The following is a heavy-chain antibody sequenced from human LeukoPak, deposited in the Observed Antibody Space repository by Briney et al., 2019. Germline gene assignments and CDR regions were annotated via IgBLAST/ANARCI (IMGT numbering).Heavy chain of an antibody. J-gene: IGHJ6*03. CDR3: ARGHARSGMDV. Sequence: GRSLRLSCAASGFTFSSYGMHWVRQAPGKGLEWVAFIRYDGSNKYYADSVKGRFTISRDNSKNTLYLQMSSQRAEDTAVYYCARGHARSGMDVWGKGTTVTVSS. CDR1: GFTFSSYG. V-gene: IGHV3-30*02. CDR2: IRYDGSNK.